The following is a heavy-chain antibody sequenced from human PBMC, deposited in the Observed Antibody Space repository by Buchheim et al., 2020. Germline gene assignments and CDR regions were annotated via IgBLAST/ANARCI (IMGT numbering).Heavy chain of an antibody. D-gene: IGHD5-24*01. CDR2: VYYSGST. CDR1: GGSINNYY. J-gene: IGHJ5*02. V-gene: IGHV4-59*01. Sequence: QVQLQESGPGLVKPSETLALTCAVSGGSINNYYWSWIRQPPGKGLEWIGYVYYSGSTNYNPSFKSRVTMSVDPSKNQFSLKLLFVTAADTAVYYCARVRRRDGYNSWGQGTL. CDR3: ARVRRRDGYNS.